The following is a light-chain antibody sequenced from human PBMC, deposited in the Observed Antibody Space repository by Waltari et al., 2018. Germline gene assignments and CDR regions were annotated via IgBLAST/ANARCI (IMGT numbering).Light chain of an antibody. Sequence: QSVLTQPPSVSAAPGQRVPISCSGGSSNVGKNYVSWYRQLPGTAPQLLIFEDSERPSGIPGRFSGSKSGTSATLDITGLQSGDEADYYCGTWDSSLSGAVFGGGTHLTVL. CDR3: GTWDSSLSGAV. V-gene: IGLV1-51*02. CDR2: EDS. J-gene: IGLJ7*01. CDR1: SSNVGKNY.